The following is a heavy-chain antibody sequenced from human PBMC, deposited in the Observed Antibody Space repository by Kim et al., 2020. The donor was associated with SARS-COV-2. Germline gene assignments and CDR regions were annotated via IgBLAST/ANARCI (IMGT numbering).Heavy chain of an antibody. CDR2: ISGSGGSI. CDR1: GFTFSSYA. J-gene: IGHJ5*02. Sequence: GGSLRLSCAASGFTFSSYAMSWVRQAPGKGLEWVSAISGSGGSIYYADSVKGRFTISRDNSKNTLYLQMNSLRAEDTAVYYFAKDRKQWLVRQGWFDPWGQGTLVTVSS. V-gene: IGHV3-23*01. D-gene: IGHD6-19*01. CDR3: AKDRKQWLVRQGWFDP.